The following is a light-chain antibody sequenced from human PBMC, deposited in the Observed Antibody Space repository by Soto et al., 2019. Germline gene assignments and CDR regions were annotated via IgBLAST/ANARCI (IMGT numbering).Light chain of an antibody. Sequence: DIQITQSASTLSASVGDRVTITCRASQSISNWLAWYQQKPGRAPNLLIYKASSLQSGVPSRFSGSGSGTEFTLTISRLQPDDFATYYGQQYESYPWTFGQGTKVEIK. CDR2: KAS. J-gene: IGKJ1*01. V-gene: IGKV1-5*03. CDR3: QQYESYPWT. CDR1: QSISNW.